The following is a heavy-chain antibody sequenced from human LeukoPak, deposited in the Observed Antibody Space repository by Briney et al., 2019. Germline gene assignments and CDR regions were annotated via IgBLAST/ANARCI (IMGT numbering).Heavy chain of an antibody. CDR2: IYSGGST. CDR1: GFTVSSNY. J-gene: IGHJ4*02. Sequence: GGSLRLSCAASGFTVSSNYMSWVRQAPGKGLEWVSVIYSGGSTYYADSVKGRFTISRDNSKNTLYLQMNSLIAEDTAVYYCATNIGSGGWYGGSFDYWGQGTLVTVSS. CDR3: ATNIGSGGWYGGSFDY. V-gene: IGHV3-53*01. D-gene: IGHD6-19*01.